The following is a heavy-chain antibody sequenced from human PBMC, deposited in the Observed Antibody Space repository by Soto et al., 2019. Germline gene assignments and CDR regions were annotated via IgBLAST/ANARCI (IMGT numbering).Heavy chain of an antibody. CDR2: MNPNSGNT. CDR1: GYTFTSYD. D-gene: IGHD3-9*01. CDR3: ARNLTDYYILTLYYMAYYFDY. J-gene: IGHJ4*01. Sequence: GASVNVSCKASGYTFTSYDSNWVRQATGQGLEWMGWMNPNSGNTAYAQKFQGRVTMTRNTSISTAYMELSSLRSEDTAVYYCARNLTDYYILTLYYMAYYFDYWS. V-gene: IGHV1-8*01.